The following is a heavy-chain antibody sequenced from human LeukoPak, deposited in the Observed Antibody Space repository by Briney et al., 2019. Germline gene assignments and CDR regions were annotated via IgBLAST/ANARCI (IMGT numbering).Heavy chain of an antibody. J-gene: IGHJ6*03. Sequence: ASVKVSCKASGYTLTSYGISWVRQSPRPRLEGMGWISGTNGNTNYAEQFQGRVTMTTDTSTSTAYMEMRSLRSDDTAVYFCARETTLVKGIMTGIYYYHMDVWGKGTTVTVSS. CDR2: ISGTNGNT. CDR3: ARETTLVKGIMTGIYYYHMDV. D-gene: IGHD3-10*01. V-gene: IGHV1-18*01. CDR1: GYTLTSYG.